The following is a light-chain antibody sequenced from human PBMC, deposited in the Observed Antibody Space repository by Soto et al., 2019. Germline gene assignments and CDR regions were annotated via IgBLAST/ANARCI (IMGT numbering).Light chain of an antibody. CDR1: QSVTAN. CDR2: GAS. Sequence: EIIMTQSPVTLSVSPGERATLSCRASQSVTANLAWYQQKPGQAPRLLIYGASARATGIPTRFSGGGSGTEFNLTISDLQSEDFAIYYCQQYNNWPTTFGQGTKVEIK. CDR3: QQYNNWPTT. V-gene: IGKV3-15*01. J-gene: IGKJ1*01.